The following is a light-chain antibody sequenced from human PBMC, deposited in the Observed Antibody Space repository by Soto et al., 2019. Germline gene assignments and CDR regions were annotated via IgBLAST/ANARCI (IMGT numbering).Light chain of an antibody. V-gene: IGLV2-14*03. CDR1: SSDVGGYNY. Sequence: QSALTQPASMSGSPGQSITISCTGTSSDVGGYNYVSWYRQHPGKAPKLMIYDVNTRPAGVLIRFSGSKSGNTASLTISGLQAEDEADYYCSSHSCSSTLVVVGGGTQLTVL. J-gene: IGLJ2*01. CDR3: SSHSCSSTLVV. CDR2: DVN.